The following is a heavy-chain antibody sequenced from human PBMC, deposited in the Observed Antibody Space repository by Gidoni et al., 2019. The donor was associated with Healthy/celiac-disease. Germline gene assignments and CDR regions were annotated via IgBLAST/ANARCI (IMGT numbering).Heavy chain of an antibody. Sequence: QVQLVESGGGVVQPGRSLRLSCAASGFTFSSYGMHWVRQAPGKGLEWVAVIWYDGSNKYYADSVKGRFTISRDNFKNTLYLQMNSLRAEDTAVYYCARSLAYCGGDCYPTGGYWGQGTLVTVSS. V-gene: IGHV3-33*01. D-gene: IGHD2-21*02. CDR3: ARSLAYCGGDCYPTGGY. CDR2: IWYDGSNK. J-gene: IGHJ4*02. CDR1: GFTFSSYG.